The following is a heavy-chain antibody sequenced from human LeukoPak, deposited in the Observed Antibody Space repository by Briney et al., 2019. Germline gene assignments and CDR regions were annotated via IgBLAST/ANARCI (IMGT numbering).Heavy chain of an antibody. J-gene: IGHJ4*02. CDR2: IYYSGST. D-gene: IGHD5-24*01. CDR1: GGSISSYY. V-gene: IGHV4-59*13. Sequence: SETLSLTCTVSGGSISSYYWSWIRQPPGKGLEWIGYIYYSGSTNYNPSLMSRVTLSVDTSKNQFSLKLSSVTAADTAVYYCARGAMTTTSTFDYWGQGTLVTVSS. CDR3: ARGAMTTTSTFDY.